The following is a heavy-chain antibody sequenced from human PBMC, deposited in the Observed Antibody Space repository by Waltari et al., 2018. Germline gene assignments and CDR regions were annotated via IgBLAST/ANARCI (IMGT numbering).Heavy chain of an antibody. CDR2: INTRNGGT. J-gene: IGHJ4*02. CDR1: GYPFTRYY. CDR3: ARTYQSGSYSDY. Sequence: QVQLVQSGAEVKKPGASVKVSCTTSGYPFTRYYMHWVRQAPGKGLEWMGWINTRNGGTNYAQKYQGRVTMTRDTSISTAYMELSRLISNDTAVYYCARTYQSGSYSDYWGQGTPVTVSS. D-gene: IGHD1-26*01. V-gene: IGHV1-2*02.